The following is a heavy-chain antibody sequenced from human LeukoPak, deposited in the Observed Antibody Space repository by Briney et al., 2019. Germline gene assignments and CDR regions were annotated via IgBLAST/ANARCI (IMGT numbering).Heavy chain of an antibody. CDR2: INPSGGST. V-gene: IGHV1-46*01. CDR1: GYTFTSYY. J-gene: IGHJ6*02. Sequence: GASVKVSCKASGYTFTSYYMHWVRQAPGQGLEWMGIINPSGGSTSYAQKFQGRVTMTGDTSTSTVYMGLSSLRSEDTAVYYCARTGYSSSWYGYYYYYGMDVWGQGTTVTVSS. D-gene: IGHD6-13*01. CDR3: ARTGYSSSWYGYYYYYGMDV.